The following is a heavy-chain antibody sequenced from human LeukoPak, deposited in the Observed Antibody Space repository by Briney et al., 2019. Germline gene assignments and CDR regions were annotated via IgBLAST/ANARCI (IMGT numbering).Heavy chain of an antibody. Sequence: PAGSLRLSCAASGFTFSSYGMHWVRQAPGKGLEWVAVIGYDGSNKYYADSVKGRFTISRDNYKNTLYLQMNSLRVEDTAVYYCAKTDGYTSGWSGIDYWGQGTLVTVSS. V-gene: IGHV3-33*06. J-gene: IGHJ4*02. CDR1: GFTFSSYG. D-gene: IGHD6-19*01. CDR2: IGYDGSNK. CDR3: AKTDGYTSGWSGIDY.